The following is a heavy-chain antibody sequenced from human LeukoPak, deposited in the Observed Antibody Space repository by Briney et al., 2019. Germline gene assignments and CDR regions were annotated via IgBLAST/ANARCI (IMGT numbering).Heavy chain of an antibody. J-gene: IGHJ4*02. CDR1: GGSISSGGYS. CDR3: ARVAVLGVRGVVPTYYFDY. CDR2: IYHSGST. D-gene: IGHD3-10*01. V-gene: IGHV4-30-2*01. Sequence: SQTLSLTCAVSGGSISSGGYSWNWIRQPPGKGLEWIGYIYHSGSTYYNPSLKSRVTISVDRSKNQFSLKLSSVTAADTAVYYCARVAVLGVRGVVPTYYFDYWGQGTLVTVSS.